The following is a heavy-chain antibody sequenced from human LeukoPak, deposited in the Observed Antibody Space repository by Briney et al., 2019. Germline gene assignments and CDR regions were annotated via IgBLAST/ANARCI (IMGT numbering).Heavy chain of an antibody. D-gene: IGHD2-2*01. J-gene: IGHJ4*02. V-gene: IGHV3-66*01. CDR1: GFTVRSNY. CDR3: ARGYCSSTSCYQFDY. Sequence: GGSLRLSCAASGFTVRSNYMSWVRQAPGKGLEWVSALYSGGSTYYADSVKGRFTISRDNSKNTLYLQMNSLRAGDTAVYYCARGYCSSTSCYQFDYWGQGTLVTVSS. CDR2: LYSGGST.